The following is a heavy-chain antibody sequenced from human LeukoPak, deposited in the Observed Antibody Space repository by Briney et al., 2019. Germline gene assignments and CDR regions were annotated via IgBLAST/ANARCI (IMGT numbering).Heavy chain of an antibody. CDR3: AKDFNDSSGYYYYYYGMDV. V-gene: IGHV3-30*18. Sequence: GGSLRLSCAASGFTFSSYGMHWVRQAPGKGLEWVAVISYDGSNKYYADSVKGRFTISRDNSKYTLYLQMNSLRAEDTAVYYCAKDFNDSSGYYYYYYGMDVWGQGTTVTVSS. CDR1: GFTFSSYG. J-gene: IGHJ6*02. CDR2: ISYDGSNK. D-gene: IGHD3-22*01.